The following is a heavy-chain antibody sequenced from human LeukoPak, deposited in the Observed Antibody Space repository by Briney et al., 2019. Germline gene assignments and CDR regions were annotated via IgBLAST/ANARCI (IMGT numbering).Heavy chain of an antibody. CDR3: ASSPTDFTYYYGSGSYPLFDY. J-gene: IGHJ4*02. V-gene: IGHV1-3*01. Sequence: APVKVSCKASGYTFTSYAMHWVRQAPGQRLEWMGWINAGNGNTKYSQKFQGRVTITRDTSASTAYMELSSLRSEDTAVYYCASSPTDFTYYYGSGSYPLFDYWGQGTLVTVSS. CDR1: GYTFTSYA. D-gene: IGHD3-10*01. CDR2: INAGNGNT.